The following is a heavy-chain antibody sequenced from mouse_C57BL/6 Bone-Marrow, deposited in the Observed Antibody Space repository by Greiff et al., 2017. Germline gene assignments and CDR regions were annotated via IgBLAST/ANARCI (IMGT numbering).Heavy chain of an antibody. CDR2: INPNNGGT. CDR3: ARSVLGGFDY. Sequence: VQLQQSGPELVKPGASVKISCKASGYTFTDYYMNWVKQSHGKSLEWIGDINPNNGGTSYNQKFKGKATLTVDKSSSTAYMELRSLTSEDSAVYYCARSVLGGFDYWGQGTTLTVSS. V-gene: IGHV1-26*01. CDR1: GYTFTDYY. J-gene: IGHJ2*01. D-gene: IGHD3-1*01.